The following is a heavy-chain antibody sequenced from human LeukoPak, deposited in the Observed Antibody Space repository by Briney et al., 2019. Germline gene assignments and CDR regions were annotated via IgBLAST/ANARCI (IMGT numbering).Heavy chain of an antibody. J-gene: IGHJ4*02. CDR3: ASPRAERSTWYAVDY. D-gene: IGHD6-13*01. Sequence: SETLSLICAVYGGSFSGYYWSWIRQPPGKGLEWIGEIYDNGSTNYNPSLKSRVTISVDKSKNQFSLKLSSVTAADTAVYYCASPRAERSTWYAVDYWGQGTLVTVSA. CDR2: IYDNGST. CDR1: GGSFSGYY. V-gene: IGHV4-34*01.